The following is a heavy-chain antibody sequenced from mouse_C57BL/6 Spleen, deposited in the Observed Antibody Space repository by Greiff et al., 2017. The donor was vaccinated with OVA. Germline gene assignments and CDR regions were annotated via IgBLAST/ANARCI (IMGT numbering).Heavy chain of an antibody. CDR2: IRSKSNNYAT. D-gene: IGHD1-1*01. CDR3: VRTLKIYYYGSSYWYFDV. J-gene: IGHJ1*03. CDR1: GFSFNTYA. Sequence: EVKLQESGGGLVQPKGSLKLSCAASGFSFNTYAMNWVRQAPGKGLEWVARIRSKSNNYATYYADSVKDRFTISRDDSESMLYLQMNNLKTEDTAMYYCVRTLKIYYYGSSYWYFDVWGTGTTVTVSS. V-gene: IGHV10-1*01.